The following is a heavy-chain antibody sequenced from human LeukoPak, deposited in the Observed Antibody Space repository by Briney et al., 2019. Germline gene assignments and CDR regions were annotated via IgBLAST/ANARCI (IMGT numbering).Heavy chain of an antibody. V-gene: IGHV4-59*12. CDR3: AKDGTRPYYGSGSYYNYFDY. J-gene: IGHJ4*02. Sequence: SETLSLTCTVSGGSISSYYWSWIRQPPGKGLEWIGYIYYSGSTYYNPSLRSRVTMSVDTSKNQFSLRLSSVTAADTAVYYCAKDGTRPYYGSGSYYNYFDYWGQGTLVTVSS. D-gene: IGHD3-10*01. CDR1: GGSISSYY. CDR2: IYYSGST.